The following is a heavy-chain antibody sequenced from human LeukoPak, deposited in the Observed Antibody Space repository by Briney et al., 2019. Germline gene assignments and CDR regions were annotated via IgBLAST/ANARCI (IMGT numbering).Heavy chain of an antibody. V-gene: IGHV1-69*06. CDR2: TIPIFGTA. D-gene: IGHD5-18*01. CDR1: GGTFSSYA. J-gene: IGHJ3*02. CDR3: ARDGYSYGRDAFDI. Sequence: SVKVSCKASGGTFSSYAISWVRQAPGQGLEWMGGTIPIFGTANYAQKFQGRVTITADKSTSTAYMELSSLRSEDTAVYYCARDGYSYGRDAFDIWGQGTMLTVSS.